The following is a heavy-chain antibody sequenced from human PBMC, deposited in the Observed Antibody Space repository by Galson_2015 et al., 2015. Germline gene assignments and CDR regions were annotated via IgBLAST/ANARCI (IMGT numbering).Heavy chain of an antibody. Sequence: SLRLSCAASGFTFSTQSMNWVRQAPGKGLEWVSYISSVSSSINYADSVKGRFTIYRDNAQNSLYLQMNNLRDEDTAVYYCARGLGSTNNRYYRFDSWGQGTLVTVSS. V-gene: IGHV3-48*02. D-gene: IGHD1-26*01. CDR2: ISSVSSSI. CDR1: GFTFSTQS. CDR3: ARGLGSTNNRYYRFDS. J-gene: IGHJ5*01.